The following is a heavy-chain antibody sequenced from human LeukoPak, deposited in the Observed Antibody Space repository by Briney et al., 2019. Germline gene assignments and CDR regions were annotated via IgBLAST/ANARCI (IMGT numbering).Heavy chain of an antibody. V-gene: IGHV3-30*02. Sequence: PGGSRRLSCAASGFTFSSHGMHWVRQAPGKGLEWVAFIRYDGSNKYYADSVKGRFTISRDNSKNTLYLQMNSLRAEDTAVYYCAKDPAVAGTLGNWFDTWGQGRLGTVSS. J-gene: IGHJ5*02. CDR1: GFTFSSHG. CDR2: IRYDGSNK. CDR3: AKDPAVAGTLGNWFDT. D-gene: IGHD6-19*01.